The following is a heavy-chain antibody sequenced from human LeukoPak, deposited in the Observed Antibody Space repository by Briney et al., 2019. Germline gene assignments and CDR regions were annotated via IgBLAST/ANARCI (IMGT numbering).Heavy chain of an antibody. V-gene: IGHV1-8*01. CDR3: ARGLSVIAVAETYYFDY. CDR1: GYPVSSYD. Sequence: APVKASCSPSGYPVSSYDVNSVRQATGHQRGWLGWLNRNSGNTGYAQKFQGRVTITRNTSISTAYMELSSLRSEDTAVYYCARGLSVIAVAETYYFDYWGQGTLVTVSS. CDR2: LNRNSGNT. J-gene: IGHJ4*02. D-gene: IGHD6-19*01.